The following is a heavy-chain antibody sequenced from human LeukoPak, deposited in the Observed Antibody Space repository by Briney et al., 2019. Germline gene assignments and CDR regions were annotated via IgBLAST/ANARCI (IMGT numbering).Heavy chain of an antibody. V-gene: IGHV3-7*01. J-gene: IGHJ3*02. CDR1: GFRFNTYW. D-gene: IGHD3-3*01. CDR3: ARGSRFGVVGRDAFDI. Sequence: SGGSLRLSCAASGFRFNTYWMSWVRQAPGKGLEWVANIKQDGNEKYYADSVKGRFTISRDNAKNSLYLQMNSLRAEDTAVYYCARGSRFGVVGRDAFDIWGQGTMVTVSS. CDR2: IKQDGNEK.